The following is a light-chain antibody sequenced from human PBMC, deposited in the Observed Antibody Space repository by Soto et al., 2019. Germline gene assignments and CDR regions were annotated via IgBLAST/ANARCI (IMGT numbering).Light chain of an antibody. CDR2: AAS. Sequence: QLTQSPSSLSASVGDRVTITCRASQGISSYLAWYQQKPGKAPKLLIYAASTLQSGVPSRFSGSGSGTDFTLTISSLQPEDFATYYCQQLNSYPRITFGQGTRLEIK. J-gene: IGKJ5*01. V-gene: IGKV1-9*01. CDR1: QGISSY. CDR3: QQLNSYPRIT.